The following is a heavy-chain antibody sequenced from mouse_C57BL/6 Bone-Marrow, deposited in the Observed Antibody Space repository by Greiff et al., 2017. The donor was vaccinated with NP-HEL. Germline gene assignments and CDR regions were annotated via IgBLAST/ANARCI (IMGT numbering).Heavy chain of an antibody. CDR3: AILYYGQYYFDD. CDR1: GYAFSSYW. D-gene: IGHD2-1*01. CDR2: IYPGDGDT. Sequence: QVQLQQSGAELVKPGASVKISCKASGYAFSSYWMNWVKQRPGKGLEWIGQIYPGDGDTNYNGKFKGKATLTADKSSSTAYMQLSSLTSEDSAVYFCAILYYGQYYFDDWGQGTTLTVSS. V-gene: IGHV1-80*01. J-gene: IGHJ2*01.